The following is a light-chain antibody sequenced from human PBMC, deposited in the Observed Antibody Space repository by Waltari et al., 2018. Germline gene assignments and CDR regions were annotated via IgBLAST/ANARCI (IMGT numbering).Light chain of an antibody. CDR2: EIN. Sequence: QFALTQPASVSGSPGQSITISCTAPTSGVDILHLVSWYQRQPGSNPNLLIYEINKLPVGISNRFSGSTAGKTASRTIAGLQAEDEADYAGRGIYVFGPGTQVTVL. V-gene: IGLV2-23*02. CDR1: TSGVDILHL. J-gene: IGLJ1*01. CDR3: RGIYV.